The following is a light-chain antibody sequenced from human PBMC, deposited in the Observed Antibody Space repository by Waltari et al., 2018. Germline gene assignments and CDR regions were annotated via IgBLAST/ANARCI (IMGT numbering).Light chain of an antibody. CDR1: SSDVGGYNY. V-gene: IGLV2-11*01. CDR3: CSYAGSYTFGV. CDR2: DVS. Sequence: QSALTQPRSVSGSPGQSVTISCTGTSSDVGGYNYVSWYQQHPGKAPKLMIHDVSKRPSGVPDRFSGAKSGNTASLTISGLLAEDEADYYCCSYAGSYTFGVFGGGTKLTVL. J-gene: IGLJ2*01.